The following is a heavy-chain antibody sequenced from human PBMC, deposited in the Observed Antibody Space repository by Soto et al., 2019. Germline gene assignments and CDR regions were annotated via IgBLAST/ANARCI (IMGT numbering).Heavy chain of an antibody. V-gene: IGHV4-31*03. CDR2: IYYSGNT. J-gene: IGHJ4*02. CDR1: GASISSSGYY. Sequence: QVQLQESGPGLVKPSQTLSLTCTVSGASISSSGYYWTWIRQHPGKGLEWIGYIYYSGNTHYNPSLKSRVTISADTSKNQFSLKMSSVTAADTAVYYCARVRCSSTFCYTCDYWGQGTLVTVSS. D-gene: IGHD2-2*02. CDR3: ARVRCSSTFCYTCDY.